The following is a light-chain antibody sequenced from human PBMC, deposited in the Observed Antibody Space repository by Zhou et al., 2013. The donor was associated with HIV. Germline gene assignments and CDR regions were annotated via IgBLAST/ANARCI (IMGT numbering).Light chain of an antibody. V-gene: IGKV1-9*01. CDR3: QQSHAVPWT. Sequence: DIQLTQSPSFLSASVGDTVTITCRASEDIGTYLAWYQQKPGMVPKLLIYAASTLQSGVPSRFSGGRSGADFTLTITNLQPEDFATYYCQQSHAVPWTFGQGTKVDI. J-gene: IGKJ1*01. CDR1: EDIGTY. CDR2: AAS.